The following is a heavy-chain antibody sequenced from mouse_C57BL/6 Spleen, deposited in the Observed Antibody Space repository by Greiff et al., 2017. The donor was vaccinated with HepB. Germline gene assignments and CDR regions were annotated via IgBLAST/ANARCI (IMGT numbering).Heavy chain of an antibody. CDR2: ISYDGSN. J-gene: IGHJ2*01. V-gene: IGHV3-6*01. CDR1: GYSITSGYY. CDR3: ARDQILITTVVAFDY. Sequence: ESGPGLVKPSQSLSLTCSVTGYSITSGYYWNWIRQFPGNKLEWMGYISYDGSNNYNPSLKNRISITRDTSKNQFFLKLNSVTTEDTATYYCARDQILITTVVAFDYWGQGTTLTVSS. D-gene: IGHD1-1*01.